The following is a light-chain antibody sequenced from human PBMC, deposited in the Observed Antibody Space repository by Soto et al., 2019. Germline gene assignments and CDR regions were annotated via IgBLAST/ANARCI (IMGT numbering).Light chain of an antibody. CDR3: QQYITSAT. CDR2: KAS. Sequence: DIQMTQSPSTLSASVGDRVTITCRASQNINVWLAWYQLKPGKAPKLLISKASSLESGVPSRIIASGSGTEFTLTISSLQPDDFATYYCQQYITSATFGQGTKVEIK. J-gene: IGKJ1*01. CDR1: QNINVW. V-gene: IGKV1-5*03.